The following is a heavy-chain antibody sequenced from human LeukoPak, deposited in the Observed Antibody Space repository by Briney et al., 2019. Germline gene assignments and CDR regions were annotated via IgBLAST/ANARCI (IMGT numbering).Heavy chain of an antibody. CDR1: GYTFTSYY. CDR3: ARDLKGYSGSYPPGY. Sequence: ASVKVSCKASGYTFTSYYMHWVRQAPGQGLEWMGIINPSGGSTSYAQKFQGRVTMTRDTSTSTVYMELSSLRSEDTAVYYCARDLKGYSGSYPPGYWGQGALVTVSS. CDR2: INPSGGST. D-gene: IGHD1-26*01. J-gene: IGHJ4*02. V-gene: IGHV1-46*01.